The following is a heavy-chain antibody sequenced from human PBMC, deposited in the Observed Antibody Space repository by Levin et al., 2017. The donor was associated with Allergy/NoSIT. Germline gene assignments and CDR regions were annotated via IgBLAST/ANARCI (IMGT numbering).Heavy chain of an antibody. CDR1: GYNFTSYW. CDR3: ARLSRGAGPSVRYFDY. J-gene: IGHJ4*02. Sequence: GGSLRLSCKGSGYNFTSYWIGWVRQMPGKGLEWMGIIYPGDSDTRYSPSFQGQVTISADKSISTAYLQWSSLKASDTAMYYCARLSRGAGPSVRYFDYWGQGTLVTVSS. V-gene: IGHV5-51*01. CDR2: IYPGDSDT. D-gene: IGHD6-19*01.